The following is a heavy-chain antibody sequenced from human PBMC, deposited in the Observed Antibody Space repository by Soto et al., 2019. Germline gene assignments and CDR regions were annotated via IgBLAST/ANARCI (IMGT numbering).Heavy chain of an antibody. CDR3: ARPYYDFWSGSPEVDAFDI. CDR1: GYTFTSYA. V-gene: IGHV1-3*01. D-gene: IGHD3-3*01. CDR2: INAGNGNT. J-gene: IGHJ3*02. Sequence: GASVKVSCQASGYTFTSYAMHWVRQAPGQRLEWMGWINAGNGNTKYSQKFQGRVTITRDTSASTAYMELSSLRSEDTAVYYCARPYYDFWSGSPEVDAFDIWGQGTMVTVSS.